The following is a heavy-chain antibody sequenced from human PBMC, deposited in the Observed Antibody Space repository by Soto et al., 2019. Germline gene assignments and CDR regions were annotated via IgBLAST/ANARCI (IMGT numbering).Heavy chain of an antibody. Sequence: GGSLRLSCAASAFTFSTYAMHWVRQAPGKGLEWVAVIWYDGTNKYYADSVKGRFTISRDNSKNTLYLQMNSLRAEDTAVYYCARPSGNARMFYYYGMDVWGQGTTVTVSS. CDR2: IWYDGTNK. CDR1: AFTFSTYA. D-gene: IGHD2-8*01. J-gene: IGHJ6*02. CDR3: ARPSGNARMFYYYGMDV. V-gene: IGHV3-33*01.